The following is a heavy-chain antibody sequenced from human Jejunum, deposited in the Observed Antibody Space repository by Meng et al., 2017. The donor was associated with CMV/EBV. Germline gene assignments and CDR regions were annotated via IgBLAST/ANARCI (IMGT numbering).Heavy chain of an antibody. CDR2: IYRGDDK. D-gene: IGHD1-26*01. CDR1: GFSPSTSGEG. Sequence: QITLKESGSTLVKPTQTLTLTCSFSGFSPSTSGEGVGWIRQPPGKALEWLALIYRGDDKRYSPSLNSRLTIAKDTSKNEVVLTLTNMGPIDTGTYYCAHFVGGYYPSRPDYWGQGTLVTVSS. CDR3: AHFVGGYYPSRPDY. V-gene: IGHV2-5*02. J-gene: IGHJ4*02.